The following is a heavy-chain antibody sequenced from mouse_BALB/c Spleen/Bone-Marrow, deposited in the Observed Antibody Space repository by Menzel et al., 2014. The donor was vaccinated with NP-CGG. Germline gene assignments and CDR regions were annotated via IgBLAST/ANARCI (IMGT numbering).Heavy chain of an antibody. CDR1: GFSLTSYG. CDR3: AREGGYYYGSRVAWFAY. Sequence: QVQLQQSGPGLVAPSQSLSITCTVSGFSLTSYGVHWVRQPPGKGLEWLGVIWAGGSTNYNSALMSRLSISKDNSKGQVFLKMNSLQTDDTAMYYCAREGGYYYGSRVAWFAYWGQGTLVTVSA. CDR2: IWAGGST. J-gene: IGHJ3*01. D-gene: IGHD1-1*01. V-gene: IGHV2-9*02.